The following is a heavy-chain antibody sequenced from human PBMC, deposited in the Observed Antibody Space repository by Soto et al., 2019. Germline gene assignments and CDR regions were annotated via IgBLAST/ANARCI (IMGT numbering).Heavy chain of an antibody. CDR3: ARGRLRVLGSSSGEYYYYGMDV. CDR2: INHSGST. CDR1: GGSFSGYY. Sequence: SETLSLTCAVYGGSFSGYYWSWIRQPPGKGLEWIGEINHSGSTNYNPSLKSRVTISVDTSKNQFSLKLSSVTAADTAVYYCARGRLRVLGSSSGEYYYYGMDVWGQGTTVTVSS. V-gene: IGHV4-34*01. J-gene: IGHJ6*02. D-gene: IGHD6-6*01.